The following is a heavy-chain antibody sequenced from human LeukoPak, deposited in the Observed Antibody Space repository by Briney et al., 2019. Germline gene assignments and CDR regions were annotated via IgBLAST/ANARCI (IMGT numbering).Heavy chain of an antibody. Sequence: NPSETLSLTCTVSGGSISSNYWSWIRQPPGKGLEWIGYIYYSGNTNYNPSLKSRVTISVDTSKTQFSLKLSSVTAADTAVYYCARVRTSLLVYWGQGTLVTVSS. V-gene: IGHV4-59*01. CDR2: IYYSGNT. D-gene: IGHD1-1*01. J-gene: IGHJ4*02. CDR1: GGSISSNY. CDR3: ARVRTSLLVY.